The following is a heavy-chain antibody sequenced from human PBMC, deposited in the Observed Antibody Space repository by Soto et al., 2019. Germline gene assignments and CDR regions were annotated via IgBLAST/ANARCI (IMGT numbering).Heavy chain of an antibody. CDR1: GFTFSTYA. CDR2: ISGSGSNT. Sequence: GGSLRLSCAASGFTFSTYAMTWLRQAPGKGLEWVSGISGSGSNTFYADSVKGRFTISRDNSKNTLYLQVNSLRAEDTAVYYCAKDLGYCSGGNCYLPPFDYWGQGTLVTVSS. V-gene: IGHV3-23*01. D-gene: IGHD2-15*01. CDR3: AKDLGYCSGGNCYLPPFDY. J-gene: IGHJ4*02.